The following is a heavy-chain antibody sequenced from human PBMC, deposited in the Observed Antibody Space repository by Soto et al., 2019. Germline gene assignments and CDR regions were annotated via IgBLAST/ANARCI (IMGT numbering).Heavy chain of an antibody. D-gene: IGHD5-18*01. J-gene: IGHJ5*02. CDR3: ARDANRYSPLSKSGSKGFDP. V-gene: IGHV3-33*01. CDR1: GFTFSSYG. Sequence: GGSLRLSCAASGFTFSSYGMHWVRQAPGKGLEWVAVIWYDGSNKYYADSVKGRFTISRDNSKNTLYLQMNSLRAEDSAVYYCARDANRYSPLSKSGSKGFDPWGQGTLVTVSS. CDR2: IWYDGSNK.